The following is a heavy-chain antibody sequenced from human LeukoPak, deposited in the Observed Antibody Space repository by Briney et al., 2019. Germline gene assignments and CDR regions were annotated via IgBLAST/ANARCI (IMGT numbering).Heavy chain of an antibody. CDR1: GFTFSSYA. D-gene: IGHD1-20*01. CDR3: ASEDPATTGPLTGTFENWFDP. V-gene: IGHV3-23*01. J-gene: IGHJ5*02. CDR2: ISGSGGST. Sequence: PGGSLRLSCAASGFTFSSYAMSWVRQAPGKGLEWVSAISGSGGSTYYADSVKGRFTISRDNSKNTLYLQMNSLRAEDTAVYYCASEDPATTGPLTGTFENWFDPWGQGTLVTVSS.